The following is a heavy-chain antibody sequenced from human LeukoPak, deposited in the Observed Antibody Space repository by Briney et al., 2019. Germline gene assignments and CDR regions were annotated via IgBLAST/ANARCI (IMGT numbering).Heavy chain of an antibody. CDR1: GYTFTGYY. J-gene: IGHJ4*02. CDR2: INPNSGGT. Sequence: GASVKVSCKASGYTFTGYYMHWVRQAPGQGLEWMGWINPNSGGTNYAQKFQGRVTMTRDTSISTAYMELSRLRSDDTAVYYCARSLPMVRGPGASDWGQGTLVTVSS. CDR3: ARSLPMVRGPGASD. D-gene: IGHD3-10*01. V-gene: IGHV1-2*02.